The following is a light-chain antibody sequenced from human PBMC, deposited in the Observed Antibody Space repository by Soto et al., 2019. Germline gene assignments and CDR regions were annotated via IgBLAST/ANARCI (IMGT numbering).Light chain of an antibody. CDR2: GAS. J-gene: IGKJ1*01. Sequence: SVLPQSTGTLSLSPGERATLSCRASQTISNNYLAWYQQKPGQAPRLLIYGASNRATGIPDRFSGSGSGTDFTLTISRLEPEDFAVYYCQQYGSSPWTFGQGTKVDIK. CDR1: QTISNNY. V-gene: IGKV3-20*01. CDR3: QQYGSSPWT.